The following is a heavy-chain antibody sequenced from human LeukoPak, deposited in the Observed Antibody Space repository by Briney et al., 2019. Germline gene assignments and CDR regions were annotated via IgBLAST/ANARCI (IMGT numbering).Heavy chain of an antibody. CDR2: IYHSGST. J-gene: IGHJ6*03. CDR1: GYSISSGYY. D-gene: IGHD5-18*01. Sequence: PSETLSLTCAVSGYSISSGYYWGWIRQPPGKGLEWIGSIYHSGSTYYNPSLKSRVTISVDTSQNQFSLKVSSVTAADTAVYYCAREHMDTDMVSYYYMDVWGKGTTVTV. V-gene: IGHV4-38-2*02. CDR3: AREHMDTDMVSYYYMDV.